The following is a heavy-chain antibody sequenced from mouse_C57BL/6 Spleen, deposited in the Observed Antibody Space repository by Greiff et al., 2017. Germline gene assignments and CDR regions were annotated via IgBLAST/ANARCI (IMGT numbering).Heavy chain of an antibody. J-gene: IGHJ3*01. CDR3: ARQNDGYSAWFAY. CDR1: GFTFSSYG. Sequence: EVQGVESGGDLVKPGGSLKLSCAASGFTFSSYGMSWVRQTPDKRLEWVATISSGGSYTYYPDSVKGRFTISRDNAKNTLYLQMSSLKSEDTAMYYCARQNDGYSAWFAYWGQGTLVTVSA. CDR2: ISSGGSYT. D-gene: IGHD2-3*01. V-gene: IGHV5-6*01.